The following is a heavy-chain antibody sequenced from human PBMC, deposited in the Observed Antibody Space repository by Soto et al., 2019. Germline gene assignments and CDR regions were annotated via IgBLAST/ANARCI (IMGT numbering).Heavy chain of an antibody. V-gene: IGHV3-21*01. Sequence: GGSLRLSCTTSGFTFGDYDMSWIRQAPGKGLEWVSSISSSSSYIYYADSVKGRFTISRDNAKNSLYLQMNSLRAEDTAVYYCARDIVVPVAMGYYFDYWGQGTLVTVSS. D-gene: IGHD2-2*01. CDR2: ISSSSSYI. CDR1: GFTFGDYD. J-gene: IGHJ4*02. CDR3: ARDIVVPVAMGYYFDY.